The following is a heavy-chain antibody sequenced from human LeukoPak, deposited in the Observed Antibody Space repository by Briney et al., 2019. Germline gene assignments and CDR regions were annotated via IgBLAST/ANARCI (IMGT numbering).Heavy chain of an antibody. CDR3: ARVVPAAKAFDY. J-gene: IGHJ4*02. D-gene: IGHD2-2*01. CDR1: GGSISSHY. CDR2: IYYSGST. V-gene: IGHV4-59*11. Sequence: PSETLSLTCTASGGSISSHYWSWIRQPPGKGLEWIGYIYYSGSTNYNPSLKSRVTISVDTSKNQFSLQLSSVTAADTAVYYCARVVPAAKAFDYWGQGTLVTVSS.